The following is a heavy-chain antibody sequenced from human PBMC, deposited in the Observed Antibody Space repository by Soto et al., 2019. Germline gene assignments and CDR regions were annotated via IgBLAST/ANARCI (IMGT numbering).Heavy chain of an antibody. CDR3: AKDFGESHALRYFDWLFDY. J-gene: IGHJ4*02. Sequence: GGSLRLSCAASGFTFSSYAMSWVRQAPGKGLEWVSAISGSGGSTYYADSVKGRFTISRDNSKNTLYLQMNSLRAEDTAVYYCAKDFGESHALRYFDWLFDYWGQGTLVTVSS. CDR2: ISGSGGST. CDR1: GFTFSSYA. D-gene: IGHD3-9*01. V-gene: IGHV3-23*01.